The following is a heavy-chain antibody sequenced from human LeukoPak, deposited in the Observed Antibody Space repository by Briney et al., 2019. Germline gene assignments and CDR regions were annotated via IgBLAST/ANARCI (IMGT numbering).Heavy chain of an antibody. CDR2: INPNSGGT. CDR1: GYTFTGYY. J-gene: IGHJ6*03. D-gene: IGHD3-10*01. CDR3: ARGPRVTMIRGGQWHSYMDV. Sequence: ASVKVSCKASGYTFTGYYMHWVRQAPGQGLEWMGWINPNSGGTNYAQKFQGRVTMTRDTSTSTVYMELSSLRSEDTAVYYCARGPRVTMIRGGQWHSYMDVWGKGTTVTISS. V-gene: IGHV1-2*02.